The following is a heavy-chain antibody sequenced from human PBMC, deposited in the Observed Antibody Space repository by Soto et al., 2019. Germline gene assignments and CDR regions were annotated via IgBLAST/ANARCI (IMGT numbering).Heavy chain of an antibody. CDR2: ISAYNGNT. CDR1: GYTFTSYG. Sequence: WASVKVSCKASGYTFTSYGISWVRQAPGQGLEWMGWISAYNGNTNYAQKLQGRVTMTTDTSTSTAYMELRSLRSDDTAVYYCARVEYSSSWSYLGDAFDIWGQGTMVTVSS. J-gene: IGHJ3*02. D-gene: IGHD6-13*01. CDR3: ARVEYSSSWSYLGDAFDI. V-gene: IGHV1-18*04.